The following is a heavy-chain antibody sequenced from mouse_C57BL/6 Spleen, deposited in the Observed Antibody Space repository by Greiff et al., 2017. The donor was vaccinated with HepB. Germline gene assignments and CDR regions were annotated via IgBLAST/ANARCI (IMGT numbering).Heavy chain of an antibody. CDR2: ISSGGSYT. D-gene: IGHD4-1*01. CDR3: ARDWDDRYFDV. V-gene: IGHV5-6*01. Sequence: EVKLVESGGDLVKPGGSLKLSCAASGFTFSSYGMSWVRQTPDKRLEWVATISSGGSYTYYPDSVKGRFTISRDNAKNTLYLQMSSLKSEDTAMYYCARDWDDRYFDVWGTGTTVTVSS. CDR1: GFTFSSYG. J-gene: IGHJ1*03.